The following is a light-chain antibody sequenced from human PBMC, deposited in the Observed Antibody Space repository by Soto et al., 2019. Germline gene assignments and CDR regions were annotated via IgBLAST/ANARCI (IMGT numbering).Light chain of an antibody. V-gene: IGKV3-15*01. CDR1: QGINRN. CDR2: GAS. Sequence: IVMTPSPATLSVSPGESVTFYCRASQGINRNLAWYQQKPGQAPRLIISGASTGATGIPARFSGSGSGTEFTLTINSLQSEDSAVYYCQQYYTWPVTFGGGTKVDI. CDR3: QQYYTWPVT. J-gene: IGKJ4*01.